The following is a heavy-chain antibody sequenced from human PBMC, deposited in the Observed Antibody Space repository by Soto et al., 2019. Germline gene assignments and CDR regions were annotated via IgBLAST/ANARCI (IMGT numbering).Heavy chain of an antibody. CDR3: APHTLDTGMPSGY. CDR1: GYTFTNYG. D-gene: IGHD5-18*01. V-gene: IGHV1-18*01. Sequence: QVQLVQSGAEVREPGASVKVSCKASGYTFTNYGVSWVRQAPGQGLEWMGWIGGYKGNTNYAQKLQGRVTLTTDTSTSTAYMELMSLRSDDTAVYYCAPHTLDTGMPSGYWGQGPLVTVSS. J-gene: IGHJ4*02. CDR2: IGGYKGNT.